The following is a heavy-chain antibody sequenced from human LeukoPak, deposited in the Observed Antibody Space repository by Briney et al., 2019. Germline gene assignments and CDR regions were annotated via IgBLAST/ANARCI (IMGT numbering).Heavy chain of an antibody. CDR3: ASISGAAAGTSWFDP. V-gene: IGHV1-69*06. Sequence: ASVTVSCTASGGTFSSYAIGWVRQAPGQGLEWMGGIIPIFGTANYAQKFQGRVTITADKSTSTAYMELSSLRSEDTAVYYCASISGAAAGTSWFDPWGRGTLVTVSS. J-gene: IGHJ5*02. CDR1: GGTFSSYA. CDR2: IIPIFGTA. D-gene: IGHD6-13*01.